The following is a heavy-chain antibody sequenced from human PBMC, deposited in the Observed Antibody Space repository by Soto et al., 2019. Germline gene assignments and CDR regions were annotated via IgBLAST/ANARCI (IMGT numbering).Heavy chain of an antibody. CDR3: ARGIRKGRVGNCFNA. CDR1: GGPVTGYY. CDR2: HNPIGGT. D-gene: IGHD3-10*01. V-gene: IGHV4-34*01. J-gene: IGHJ5*02. Sequence: PSERRSLTCAVYGGPVTGYYWSWIREPPGKGLEWIGEHNPIGGTNYNPSVKSRVTVAIDTAKTQFSLKMTSVTAADTAVYYCARGIRKGRVGNCFNAWGQGTLVTVSS.